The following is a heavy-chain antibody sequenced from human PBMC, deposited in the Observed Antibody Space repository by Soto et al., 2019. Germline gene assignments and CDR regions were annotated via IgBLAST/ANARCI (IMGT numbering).Heavy chain of an antibody. V-gene: IGHV5-51*01. Sequence: GKFLKISCKASGYSFSFYWIGWVRQMPGKGLEWMAIMYPDDSDIRYSPSFEAHVTISADKSTSTAFLQWSSLKASDTAMYYCATAYVYDFENSNYYRDAFDIWGQGTLVTVSS. CDR2: MYPDDSDI. CDR1: GYSFSFYW. CDR3: ATAYVYDFENSNYYRDAFDI. D-gene: IGHD3-22*01. J-gene: IGHJ3*02.